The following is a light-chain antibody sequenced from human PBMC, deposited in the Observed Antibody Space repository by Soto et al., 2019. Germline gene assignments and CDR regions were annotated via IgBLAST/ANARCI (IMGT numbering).Light chain of an antibody. V-gene: IGKV1-5*01. CDR2: DVS. Sequence: DIQMTQSPSTLSASIGDRVTITCRASQSLDNFLAWYQQKPGKAPKLLIYDVSILESGVPSRFSGSGSETEFTLTISRLFPDYVATYYCQLYNRYLTFGQGTKVDIK. CDR3: QLYNRYLT. J-gene: IGKJ3*01. CDR1: QSLDNF.